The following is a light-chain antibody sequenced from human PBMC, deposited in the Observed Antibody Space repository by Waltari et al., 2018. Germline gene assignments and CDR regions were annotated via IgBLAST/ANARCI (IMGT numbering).Light chain of an antibody. CDR3: QVWDGDSDHPV. V-gene: IGLV3-21*03. Sequence: SELTQPPSVSVAPGKTATISCGGPAIRDKTVHWYQQKPGQAPVLVIYDDTVRPSGIPKRFSASDTATLTIARVEAGDEAVYYCQVWDGDSDHPVFGGGTKLTVL. J-gene: IGLJ2*01. CDR1: AIRDKT. CDR2: DDT.